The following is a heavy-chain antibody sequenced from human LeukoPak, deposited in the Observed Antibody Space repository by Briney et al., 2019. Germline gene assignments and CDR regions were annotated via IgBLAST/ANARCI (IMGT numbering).Heavy chain of an antibody. J-gene: IGHJ4*02. D-gene: IGHD4-23*01. CDR1: GYTFTGYY. V-gene: IGHV1-2*06. CDR3: ARVGTTVVAPHDY. CDR2: INPNSGGT. Sequence: ASVTVSCKASGYTFTGYYMLWVRQAPGQGLEWMGRINPNSGGTNYAQKFQGRVTMTRDTSISTAYMELSRLSSDDTAVYYCARVGTTVVAPHDYWGEGTLVTVSS.